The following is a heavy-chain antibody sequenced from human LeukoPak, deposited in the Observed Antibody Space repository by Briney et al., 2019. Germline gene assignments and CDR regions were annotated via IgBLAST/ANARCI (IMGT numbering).Heavy chain of an antibody. V-gene: IGHV4-61*02. CDR3: ARTNYADSPDAFDI. CDR2: IYISGST. CDR1: GGSISSGSYY. D-gene: IGHD1-7*01. J-gene: IGHJ3*02. Sequence: PSQTLSLTCTVSGGSISSGSYYWRWIRQPAGKGLELIGRIYISGSTNYNPSLKSRVTISVDTSKNQFSLKLSSVTAADTAVYYCARTNYADSPDAFDIWGQGTMVTVSS.